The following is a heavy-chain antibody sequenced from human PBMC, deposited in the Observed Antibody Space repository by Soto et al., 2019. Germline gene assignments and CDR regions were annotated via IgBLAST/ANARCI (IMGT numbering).Heavy chain of an antibody. D-gene: IGHD2-2*01. CDR1: GFNFEDYA. CDR2: ISWTSGTI. J-gene: IGHJ6*03. Sequence: VQLVESGGGLVQPGRSLRLSCAASGFNFEDYAMHWVRQAPGKGLEWVSGISWTSGTIDYAASVRGRFTLSRDNAERTLYLEMNSLRPDDTALYYCAKGFCSSKGWYTLSYMDVWGEGTTVAVSS. CDR3: AKGFCSSKGWYTLSYMDV. V-gene: IGHV3-9*01.